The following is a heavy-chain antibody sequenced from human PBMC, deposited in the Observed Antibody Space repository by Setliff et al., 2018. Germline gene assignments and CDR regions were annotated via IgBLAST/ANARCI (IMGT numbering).Heavy chain of an antibody. CDR2: MYYGGGGST. CDR3: ARAPRYFDPTGSYFDY. V-gene: IGHV4-39*07. J-gene: IGHJ4*02. D-gene: IGHD3-9*01. Sequence: SETLSLTCTVSDASLSSGTYYWGWIRQPPGKGLEWIGSMYYGGGGSTYYNASLKSRVTISVDTSKNQFSLKLNSVTAADTAVYYCARAPRYFDPTGSYFDYWGQGTLVTVSS. CDR1: DASLSSGTYY.